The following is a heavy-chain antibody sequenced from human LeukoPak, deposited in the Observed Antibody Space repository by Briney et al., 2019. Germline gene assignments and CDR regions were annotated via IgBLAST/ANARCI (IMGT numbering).Heavy chain of an antibody. Sequence: ASVKVPCKASGYTFTSYGISWVRQAPGQGLEWMGWISAYNGNTNYAQKLQGRVTMTTDTSTSTAYMELRSPRSDDTAVYYCARGGRSNIVVVPAAHTYDYWGQGTLVTVSS. D-gene: IGHD2-2*01. CDR1: GYTFTSYG. CDR3: ARGGRSNIVVVPAAHTYDY. J-gene: IGHJ4*02. V-gene: IGHV1-18*04. CDR2: ISAYNGNT.